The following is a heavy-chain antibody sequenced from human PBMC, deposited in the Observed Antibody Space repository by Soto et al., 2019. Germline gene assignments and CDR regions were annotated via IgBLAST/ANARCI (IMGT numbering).Heavy chain of an antibody. CDR1: GDSVRNQY. D-gene: IGHD3-16*01. V-gene: IGHV4-4*09. CDR2: IYRSGST. CDR3: ARTLDYGHMDV. J-gene: IGHJ6*03. Sequence: SETLSLTCTVSGDSVRNQYWSWIRRPPGRGLEWIGYIYRSGSTKHNPSLKSRLTISVDTSKNQFSLKLSSVTAADTAVYYCARTLDYGHMDVWGKGTTVTVSS.